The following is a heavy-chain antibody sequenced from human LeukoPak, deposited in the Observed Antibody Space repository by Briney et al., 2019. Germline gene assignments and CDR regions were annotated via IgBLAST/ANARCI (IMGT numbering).Heavy chain of an antibody. Sequence: SETLSLTCTVSGGSISSDYWSWIRQAPGKGLEWVGRIYTSGSTNYNPSLKSRVTISLDKNKKHFSMIQNSVTAADTAVNYCAGGGTYGSGSNRHTKLYYWGQGTVVTVSS. CDR3: AGGGTYGSGSNRHTKLYY. V-gene: IGHV4-4*07. D-gene: IGHD3-10*01. CDR2: IYTSGST. CDR1: GGSISSDY. J-gene: IGHJ4*02.